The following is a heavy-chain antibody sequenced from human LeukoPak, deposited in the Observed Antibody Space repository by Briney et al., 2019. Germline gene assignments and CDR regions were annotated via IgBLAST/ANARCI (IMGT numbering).Heavy chain of an antibody. V-gene: IGHV3-30*02. D-gene: IGHD3-9*01. CDR2: IRYDGSDK. Sequence: TGGSLRLSCAASGFTLRGYGMHWVRQAPGKGLEWVAFIRYDGSDKSYADSVKGRFTISRDNSENTLYLQINSLRVEDTAVYYCARATTYDILTGYFDYWGQGTLVTVSS. J-gene: IGHJ4*02. CDR1: GFTLRGYG. CDR3: ARATTYDILTGYFDY.